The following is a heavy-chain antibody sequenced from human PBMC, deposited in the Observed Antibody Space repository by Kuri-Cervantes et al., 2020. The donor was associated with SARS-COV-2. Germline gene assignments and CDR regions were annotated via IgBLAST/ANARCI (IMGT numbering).Heavy chain of an antibody. J-gene: IGHJ4*02. CDR2: ISGSGGST. D-gene: IGHD3-22*01. CDR1: GFTFSSYA. V-gene: IGHV3-23*01. Sequence: ESLKISCAASGFTFSSYAMSWARQAPGKGLEWVSAISGSGGSTYYADSVKGRFTISRDNSKNTLYLQMHSLRAEDTAVYYCAKDVTYYYDSSVDYWGQGTLVTVSS. CDR3: AKDVTYYYDSSVDY.